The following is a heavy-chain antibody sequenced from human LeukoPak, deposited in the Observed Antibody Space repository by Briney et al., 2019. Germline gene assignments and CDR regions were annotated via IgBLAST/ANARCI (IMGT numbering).Heavy chain of an antibody. CDR2: ISYDGSYK. J-gene: IGHJ4*02. V-gene: IGHV3-30*03. D-gene: IGHD6-19*01. CDR3: ARDQGSSGWSGFDF. Sequence: PGRSLRLSCAASGFTFSTYGMHWVRQAPGKGLEWVAVISYDGSYKYYADSVKGRFTISRDNSKSTPYLQMNSLRVEDTATYYCARDQGSSGWSGFDFWGQGTLVTVSS. CDR1: GFTFSTYG.